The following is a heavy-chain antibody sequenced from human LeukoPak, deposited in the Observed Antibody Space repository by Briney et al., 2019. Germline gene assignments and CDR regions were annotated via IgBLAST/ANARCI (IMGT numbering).Heavy chain of an antibody. CDR3: ARDRSGYYYGGWFDP. V-gene: IGHV4-34*01. CDR2: IYHSGST. Sequence: SETLSLTCAAYGGSFSGYYWSWIRQPPGKGLEWIGYIYHSGSTYYNPSLKSRVTISVDRSKNQFSLKLSSVTAADTAVYYCARDRSGYYYGGWFDPWGQGTLVTVSS. D-gene: IGHD3-22*01. J-gene: IGHJ5*02. CDR1: GGSFSGYY.